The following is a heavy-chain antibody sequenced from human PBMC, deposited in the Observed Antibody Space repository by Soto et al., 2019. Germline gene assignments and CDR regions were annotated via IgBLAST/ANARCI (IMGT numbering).Heavy chain of an antibody. J-gene: IGHJ4*02. CDR3: ARGYYDFWSGYYGPFDY. CDR1: GGSISSGDYY. Sequence: SETLSLTCTVSGGSISSGDYYWSWIRQPPGKGLEWIGYIYYSGSTYYNPSLKSRVTISVDTSKNQFSLKLSSVTAADTAVYYCARGYYDFWSGYYGPFDYWGQGTLVTVSS. CDR2: IYYSGST. D-gene: IGHD3-3*01. V-gene: IGHV4-30-4*01.